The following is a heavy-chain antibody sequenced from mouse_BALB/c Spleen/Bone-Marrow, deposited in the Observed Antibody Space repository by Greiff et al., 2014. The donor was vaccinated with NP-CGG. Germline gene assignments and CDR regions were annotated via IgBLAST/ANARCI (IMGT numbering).Heavy chain of an antibody. CDR3: ARIYDYDRGAWFAY. CDR1: GYSFNGYF. J-gene: IGHJ3*01. D-gene: IGHD2-4*01. CDR2: IYPFNGGT. V-gene: IGHV1-20*02. Sequence: VQLKQSGAELVKPGASVKISCKASGYSFNGYFLEWGMQRPGQSLEWIGRIYPFNGGTFYNQKFKGKATLTLDKSSTTAHMELRSMASEDSAVYYCARIYDYDRGAWFAYWGQGTLVTVSA.